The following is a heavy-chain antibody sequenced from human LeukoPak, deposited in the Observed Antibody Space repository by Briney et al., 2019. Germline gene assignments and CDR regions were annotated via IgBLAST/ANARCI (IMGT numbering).Heavy chain of an antibody. V-gene: IGHV1-69*13. CDR3: ARTLYDYVWGSYRHPFDY. J-gene: IGHJ4*02. CDR1: GGTFISYA. D-gene: IGHD3-16*02. CDR2: IIPIFGTA. Sequence: SVKVSCKASGGTFISYAISWVRQAPGQGLEWMGGIIPIFGTANYAQKFQGRVTTTADESTSTAYMELSSLRSEDTAVYYCARTLYDYVWGSYRHPFDYWCQGTLVTVSS.